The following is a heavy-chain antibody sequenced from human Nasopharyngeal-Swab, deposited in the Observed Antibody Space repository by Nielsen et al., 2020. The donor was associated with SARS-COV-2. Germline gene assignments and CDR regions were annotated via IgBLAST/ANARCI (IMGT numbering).Heavy chain of an antibody. J-gene: IGHJ6*02. Sequence: ASVKVSCKASGYTFTSYGISWVRQAPGQGLEWMGWVSAYNGNTNYAQKLQGRVTMTTDTSTSTAYMALRSLRSDDTAVYYCARDPDYGDFLYYYYGMDFWGQGTTVTVSS. D-gene: IGHD4-17*01. CDR3: ARDPDYGDFLYYYYGMDF. CDR1: GYTFTSYG. CDR2: VSAYNGNT. V-gene: IGHV1-18*01.